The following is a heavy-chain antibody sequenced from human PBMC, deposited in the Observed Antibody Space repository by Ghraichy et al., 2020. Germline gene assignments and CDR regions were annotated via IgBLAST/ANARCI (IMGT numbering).Heavy chain of an antibody. CDR2: IYYCGST. J-gene: IGHJ5*02. V-gene: IGHV4-59*01. Sequence: SETLSLTCTVSGGFISRYYWSWIRQPPGKGLEWIGYIYYCGSTNYNTSLKGRVTISVDTSKNQFSLKLSSVTAADMAVYYCARERGYNFWSGYSGYNWFDPWGQGTLVTVSS. CDR3: ARERGYNFWSGYSGYNWFDP. CDR1: GGFISRYY. D-gene: IGHD3-3*01.